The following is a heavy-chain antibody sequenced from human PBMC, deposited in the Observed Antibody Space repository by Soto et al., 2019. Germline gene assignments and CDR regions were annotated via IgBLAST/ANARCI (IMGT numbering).Heavy chain of an antibody. V-gene: IGHV3-21*01. CDR3: VRGGRGYTKDDVFDI. J-gene: IGHJ3*02. Sequence: ELQLVESGGGLVRPGGSLRLSCADSGFTLSPYSINWVRQAPGKGLECVSSISSDSSVIYYAASVGGRFTISRDKAKGSVYLQMKSRRVEDTAVYYCVRGGRGYTKDDVFDIWGLGTMVTVSS. D-gene: IGHD3-16*02. CDR1: GFTLSPYS. CDR2: ISSDSSVI.